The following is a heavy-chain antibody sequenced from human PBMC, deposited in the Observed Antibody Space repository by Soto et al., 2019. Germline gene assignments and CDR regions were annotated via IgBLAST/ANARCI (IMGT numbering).Heavy chain of an antibody. J-gene: IGHJ4*02. V-gene: IGHV4-31*03. CDR1: GGSISSGGYY. D-gene: IGHD6-6*01. Sequence: PSETLSLTCTVSGGSISSGGYYWSWIRQHPGKGLEWIGYIYYSGSTYYNPSLKSRVTISVDTSKNQFSLKLSSVTAADTAVYYCARNTAKYSSSRFDYWGRGTLVTVSS. CDR3: ARNTAKYSSSRFDY. CDR2: IYYSGST.